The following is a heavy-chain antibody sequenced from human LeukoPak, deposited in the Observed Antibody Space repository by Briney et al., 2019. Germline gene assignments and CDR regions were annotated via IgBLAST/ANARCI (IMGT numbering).Heavy chain of an antibody. J-gene: IGHJ4*02. CDR2: IYHSGST. V-gene: IGHV4-4*02. CDR3: ARQYLTASTPVAFDY. Sequence: SGTLSLTCAVSGGSISSSNWWSWVRQPPGKGLEWIGEIYHSGSTNYNPSLKSRVTISVDTSKNQFSLKLSSVTAADTAVYYCARQYLTASTPVAFDYWGQGTLVTVSS. CDR1: GGSISSSNW. D-gene: IGHD5-18*01.